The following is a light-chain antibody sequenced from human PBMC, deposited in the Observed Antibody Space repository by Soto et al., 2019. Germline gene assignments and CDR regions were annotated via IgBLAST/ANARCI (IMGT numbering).Light chain of an antibody. CDR3: QQYSMAPLT. CDR2: DAS. V-gene: IGKV3-20*01. Sequence: EIVLTHSPGTLPLSPGERATLSCRASLTISDNYLAWYQQKAGQAPRLVIYDASNRATGIPDRFSASGSGTDFTLTISRLEPEDFAVYYCQQYSMAPLTFGQGTKVDIK. J-gene: IGKJ1*01. CDR1: LTISDNY.